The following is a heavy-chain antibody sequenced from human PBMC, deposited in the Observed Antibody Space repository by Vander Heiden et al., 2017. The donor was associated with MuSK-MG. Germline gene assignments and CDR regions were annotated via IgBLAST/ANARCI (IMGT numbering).Heavy chain of an antibody. Sequence: QEQLVESGGGVVQPGNSLRLSRAASGFTFSTYAMPWPRPAPGKGLEWVALMSYDGNQKYYADSVKGRFTISRDNSVNTVYLQMNSLRADDTAVYYCARDLNSRDYSWNDIYYYMGVWGKGTTVTVSS. CDR3: ARDLNSRDYSWNDIYYYMGV. J-gene: IGHJ6*03. V-gene: IGHV3-30-3*01. CDR2: MSYDGNQK. CDR1: GFTFSTYA. D-gene: IGHD1-20*01.